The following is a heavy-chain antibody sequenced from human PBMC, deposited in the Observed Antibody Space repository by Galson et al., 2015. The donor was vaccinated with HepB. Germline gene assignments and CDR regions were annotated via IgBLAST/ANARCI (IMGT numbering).Heavy chain of an antibody. CDR1: GYTFTGYY. V-gene: IGHV1-2*02. CDR2: INPNSGGT. J-gene: IGHJ4*02. Sequence: SVKVSCKASGYTFTGYYMHWVRQAPGQGLEWMGWINPNSGGTNYAQKFQGRVTMTRDTSISTAYMELSRLRSDDTAVYYCARTRSFYYDSIQGAVDYWGQGTLVTVSS. D-gene: IGHD3-22*01. CDR3: ARTRSFYYDSIQGAVDY.